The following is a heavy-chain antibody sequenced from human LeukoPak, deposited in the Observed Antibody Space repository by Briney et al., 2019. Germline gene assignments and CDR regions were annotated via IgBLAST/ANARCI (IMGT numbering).Heavy chain of an antibody. D-gene: IGHD1-26*01. V-gene: IGHV3-30*03. CDR3: ARGYSGNSWYAFDI. CDR2: ISYDGTDK. CDR1: GFTFSSYG. J-gene: IGHJ3*02. Sequence: GGSLRLSCAASGFTFSSYGMHWVRQAPGKGLEWVTVISYDGTDKYYADSVKGRFTISRDNSKNTLYLQMNSLRGEDTAVYYCARGYSGNSWYAFDIWGQGTMVTVSS.